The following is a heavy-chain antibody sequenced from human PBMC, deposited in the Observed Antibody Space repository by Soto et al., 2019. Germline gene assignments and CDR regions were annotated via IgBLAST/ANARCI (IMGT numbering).Heavy chain of an antibody. CDR1: GGSISSYY. D-gene: IGHD5-12*01. J-gene: IGHJ5*02. CDR2: IYYSGST. Sequence: SETLSLTCTVYGGSISSYYWSWIRQPPGKGLEWIGYIYYSGSTNYNPSLKSRVTISVDTSKNQFSLKLSSVTAADTAVYYCARGVEMATIRRFWFDPWGQGTLVTVS. V-gene: IGHV4-59*01. CDR3: ARGVEMATIRRFWFDP.